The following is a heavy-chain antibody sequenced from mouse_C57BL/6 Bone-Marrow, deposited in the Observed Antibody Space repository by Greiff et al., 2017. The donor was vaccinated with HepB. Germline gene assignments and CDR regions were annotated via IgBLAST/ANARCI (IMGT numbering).Heavy chain of an antibody. D-gene: IGHD2-1*01. CDR1: GYTFTSYW. V-gene: IGHV1-61*01. Sequence: QVQLQQPGAELVRPGSSVKLSCKASGYTFTSYWMDWVKQRPGQGLEWIGNIYPSDSETHYNQKFKDKATLTVDKSSSTAYMQLSSLTSEDSAVYYCARAIYYGNSAWFAYWGQGTLVTVSA. CDR3: ARAIYYGNSAWFAY. J-gene: IGHJ3*01. CDR2: IYPSDSET.